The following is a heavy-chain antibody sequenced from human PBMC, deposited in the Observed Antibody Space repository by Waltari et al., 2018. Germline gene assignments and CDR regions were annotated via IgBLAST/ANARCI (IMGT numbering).Heavy chain of an antibody. J-gene: IGHJ3*02. CDR1: GFTFEDYA. V-gene: IGHV3-9*01. CDR3: AKDRRGGPLVRESAFDI. Sequence: EMQLVESGGGLVQLGRSLRLSCGASGFTFEDYAMHCVRQVPGKGLEWVSGINWNSDTIHYADSVKGRFTISRDNARNSLYLQLSSLTSEDTALYYCAKDRRGGPLVRESAFDIWGQGTMVTVSS. D-gene: IGHD3-10*01. CDR2: INWNSDTI.